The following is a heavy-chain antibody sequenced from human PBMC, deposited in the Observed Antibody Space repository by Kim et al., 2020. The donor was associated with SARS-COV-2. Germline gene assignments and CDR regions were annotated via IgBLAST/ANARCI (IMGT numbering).Heavy chain of an antibody. J-gene: IGHJ4*02. CDR1: GFKFISFD. CDR2: MNPRSGRA. V-gene: IGHV1-8*01. Sequence: ASVKVSCKASGFKFISFDINWVRQAPGQGLQWLGWMNPRSGRAGYAQEFQGRVTMTRDISISTAYMDLSSLTSDDTAVYYCATETPPTDLGQGTLVLVSS. CDR3: ATETPPTD.